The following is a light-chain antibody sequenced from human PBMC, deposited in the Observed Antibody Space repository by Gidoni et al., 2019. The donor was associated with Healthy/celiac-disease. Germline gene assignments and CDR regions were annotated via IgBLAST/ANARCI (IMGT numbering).Light chain of an antibody. Sequence: QSPLTPPRSVSGSPGQSVTLSCTGTSSDVGGYNYVSWYQQHPGKAPTLMIYDVSKRPSGVPDRFSGSKSGNTASLTISGLQAEDEADYYCCSYAGSSRVFGGGTKLTVL. J-gene: IGLJ2*01. CDR1: SSDVGGYNY. V-gene: IGLV2-11*01. CDR3: CSYAGSSRV. CDR2: DVS.